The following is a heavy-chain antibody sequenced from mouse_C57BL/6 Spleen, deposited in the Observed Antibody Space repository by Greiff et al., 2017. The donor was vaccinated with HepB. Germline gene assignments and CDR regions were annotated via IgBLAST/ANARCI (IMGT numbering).Heavy chain of an antibody. J-gene: IGHJ3*01. CDR3: ARRDYGSSWFAY. D-gene: IGHD1-1*01. CDR1: GYTFTSYN. V-gene: IGHV1-12*01. Sequence: QVQLKESGAELVRPGASVKMSCKASGYTFTSYNMHWVKQTPRQGLEWIGAIYPGNGDTSYNQKFKGKATLTVDKSSSTAYMQLSSLTSEDSAVYFCARRDYGSSWFAYWGQGTLVTVSA. CDR2: IYPGNGDT.